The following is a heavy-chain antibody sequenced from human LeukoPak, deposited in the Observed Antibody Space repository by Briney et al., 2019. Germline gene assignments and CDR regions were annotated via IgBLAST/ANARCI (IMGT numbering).Heavy chain of an antibody. Sequence: GGSLRLSCTASGFTFSAYAMMWVRQAPGKGPEWVSAIRGGGGSAFYADSVKGRFTISRDNSKYTLFLQMNSLRAEDTAVYYCARDPSGDYIGAFDMWGPGTMVTVSS. CDR2: IRGGGGSA. CDR1: GFTFSAYA. CDR3: ARDPSGDYIGAFDM. D-gene: IGHD4-17*01. V-gene: IGHV3-23*01. J-gene: IGHJ3*02.